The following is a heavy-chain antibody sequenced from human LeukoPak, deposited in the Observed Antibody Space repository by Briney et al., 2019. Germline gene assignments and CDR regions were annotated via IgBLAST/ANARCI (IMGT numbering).Heavy chain of an antibody. CDR3: AAWGGYSSGWSGPFDY. Sequence: RASVKVSCKTSGYTFTAHYIHWVRQAPGQGLEWIGWIYPKSGGTNLAQRFQGRVTLTRDTSISTAYMELTRLTSDDRAMFYCAAWGGYSSGWSGPFDYWGQGTLVTVSS. CDR2: IYPKSGGT. J-gene: IGHJ4*02. CDR1: GYTFTAHY. D-gene: IGHD6-19*01. V-gene: IGHV1-2*02.